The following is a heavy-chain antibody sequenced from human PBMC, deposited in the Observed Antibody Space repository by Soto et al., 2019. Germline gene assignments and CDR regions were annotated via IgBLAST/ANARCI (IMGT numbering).Heavy chain of an antibody. CDR2: IKSKTDGGTT. CDR1: GFTFSNAW. Sequence: EVQLVESGGGLVKPGGSLRLSCAASGFTFSNAWMSWVRQAPGKGLEWVGRIKSKTDGGTTDYAAPVKGRFTISREDSKNTLYLQMNSLKTEDTAVYYCTSTNYDYIWGSYRPPRAFDIWGQGTMVTVSS. D-gene: IGHD3-16*02. V-gene: IGHV3-15*01. CDR3: TSTNYDYIWGSYRPPRAFDI. J-gene: IGHJ3*02.